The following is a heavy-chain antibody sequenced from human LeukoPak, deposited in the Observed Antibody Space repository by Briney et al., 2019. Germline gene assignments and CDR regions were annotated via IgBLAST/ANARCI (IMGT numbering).Heavy chain of an antibody. CDR3: GIFMDGVPGSMS. V-gene: IGHV4-34*01. J-gene: IGHJ4*02. CDR1: DGSLTNYY. Sequence: PSETLSLTCGVYDGSLTNYYCHWIRQAPGKGLEWIGEISHGGITKHNPSLKSRVTMSQDTSKGQFSLKVNSMTAADTAVYYCGIFMDGVPGSMSWGLGTLVTVSS. CDR2: ISHGGIT. D-gene: IGHD2-21*01.